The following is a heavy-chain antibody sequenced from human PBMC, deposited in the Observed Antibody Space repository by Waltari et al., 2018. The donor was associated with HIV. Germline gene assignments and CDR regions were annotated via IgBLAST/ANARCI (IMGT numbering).Heavy chain of an antibody. V-gene: IGHV3-74*01. J-gene: IGHJ4*02. Sequence: EVQLVESGGGLVQPGGSLRLSCAASGFTFSSYWMHWVRQAPGKGLVWVSRINSDGSSTSYADSVKGRFTISRDNAKNTLYLQMNSLRAEDTAVYYCARDIGPDYGDHDVDYWGQGTLVTVSS. CDR1: GFTFSSYW. CDR3: ARDIGPDYGDHDVDY. D-gene: IGHD4-17*01. CDR2: INSDGSST.